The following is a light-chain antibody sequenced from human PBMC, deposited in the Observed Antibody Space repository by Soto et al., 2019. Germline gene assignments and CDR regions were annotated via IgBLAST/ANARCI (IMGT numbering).Light chain of an antibody. CDR2: ANN. V-gene: IGLV1-40*01. CDR3: QSYDSDLFWV. Sequence: QSVLTQPPSVSGAPGQRVTISCTGSSSNIGTHYDVHWYQQLPGTVPKLLIYANNERPSGVPDRFSASKSGTSASLTIAGLQAEDEAAYYCQSYDSDLFWVCGGGTKLTVL. J-gene: IGLJ3*02. CDR1: SSNIGTHYD.